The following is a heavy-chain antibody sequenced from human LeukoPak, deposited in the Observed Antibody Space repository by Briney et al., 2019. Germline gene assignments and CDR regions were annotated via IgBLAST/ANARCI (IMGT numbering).Heavy chain of an antibody. D-gene: IGHD3-22*01. CDR1: GFSFNIYA. Sequence: GGSLRLSCAASGFSFNIYAMNWVRQAPGKGLEWVSGISGSGGNTYYADSVKGRFTISRDNSKSTLYLQMNSLRAEDTAVYYCTKINAYHYDSSGYYFDYWGQGTLVTVSS. CDR2: ISGSGGNT. J-gene: IGHJ4*02. CDR3: TKINAYHYDSSGYYFDY. V-gene: IGHV3-23*01.